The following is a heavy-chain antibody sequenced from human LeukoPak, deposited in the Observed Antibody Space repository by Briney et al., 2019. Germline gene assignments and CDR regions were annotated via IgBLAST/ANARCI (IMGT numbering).Heavy chain of an antibody. V-gene: IGHV3-23*01. CDR2: ISGSGGST. CDR1: GFTFSSYA. D-gene: IGHD6-19*01. J-gene: IGHJ4*02. CDR3: AKDRGIAVAGIGLDY. Sequence: QAGGSLRLSCAASGFTFSSYAMSWVRQAPGKGLEWVSAISGSGGSTYYADSVKGRFTISRANSKTTLYLQMNSLRAEDTAVYYCAKDRGIAVAGIGLDYWGQGTLVTVSS.